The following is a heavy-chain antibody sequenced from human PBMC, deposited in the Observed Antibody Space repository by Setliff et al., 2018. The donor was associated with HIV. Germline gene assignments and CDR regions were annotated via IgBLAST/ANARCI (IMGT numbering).Heavy chain of an antibody. CDR3: ASKLYCTNGVCLDAFDI. J-gene: IGHJ3*02. CDR1: GYIFTSYA. V-gene: IGHV1-69*13. D-gene: IGHD2-8*01. CDR2: IIPIYGTA. Sequence: GASVKVSCKASGYIFTSYAMNWVRQAPGQGLEWMGGIIPIYGTANSAQKFQGRVTIAAYESTSTAYMELSRLRSDDTAVYYCASKLYCTNGVCLDAFDIWGQGTMVTVSS.